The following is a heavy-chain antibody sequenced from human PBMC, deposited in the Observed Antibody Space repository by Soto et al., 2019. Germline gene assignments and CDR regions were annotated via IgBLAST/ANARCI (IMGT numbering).Heavy chain of an antibody. CDR2: ITPIFGTA. CDR3: ASSRSLLGSNYYYGMVV. CDR1: GGTFDNYA. J-gene: IGHJ6*02. D-gene: IGHD2-21*02. V-gene: IGHV1-69*06. Sequence: SVKVSCKVSGGTFDNYAISWVRQAPGQGLEWMGGITPIFGTANYAQKFQARITMTADKFTSTAYMEVSSLRSDDTAVYYCASSRSLLGSNYYYGMVVWGQGTMVTGSS.